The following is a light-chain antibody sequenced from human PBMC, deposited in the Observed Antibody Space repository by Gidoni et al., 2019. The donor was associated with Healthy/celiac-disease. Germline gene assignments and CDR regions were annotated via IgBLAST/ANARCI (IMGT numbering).Light chain of an antibody. CDR2: GNS. J-gene: IGLJ2*01. V-gene: IGLV1-40*01. CDR1: SSNIGAGYD. Sequence: QSVLTQPPSVSGAPGQTVIISCTGSSSNIGAGYDVHWYKQLPGTAPKLLSYGNSNRPSGVPDRCSGSKSGTSASLAITGLQAEDEADYYCQSYDSSLSASVVFGGGTKLTVL. CDR3: QSYDSSLSASVV.